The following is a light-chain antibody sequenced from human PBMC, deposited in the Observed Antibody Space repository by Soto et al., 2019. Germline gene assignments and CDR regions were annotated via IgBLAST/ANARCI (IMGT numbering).Light chain of an antibody. V-gene: IGKV3-20*01. CDR3: QQFESSVT. Sequence: EIVLTQSPGSLSLSPGERATLSCRASQSVSSTFFAWYQQRPGQAPRLLMYGASSRATGIPERFSGSGSGTDFTLTISRLEPGDFGVYYCQQFESSVTF. CDR1: QSVSSTF. CDR2: GAS. J-gene: IGKJ1*01.